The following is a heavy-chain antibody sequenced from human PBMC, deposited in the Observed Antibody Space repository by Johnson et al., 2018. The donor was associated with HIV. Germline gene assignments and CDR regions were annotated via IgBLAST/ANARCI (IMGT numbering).Heavy chain of an antibody. Sequence: VQLVESGGGVVQPGRSLRLSCAASGFSLGSFGMHWVRQAPGKGLEWVAVISYDGSTKYYADSVRGRFTISRDNSKNTLYLQMNSLRAEDTAVYYCARDPRSSSWYYYSNDAFDIWGQGTMVTVSS. CDR3: ARDPRSSSWYYYSNDAFDI. D-gene: IGHD6-13*01. J-gene: IGHJ3*02. CDR1: GFSLGSFG. CDR2: ISYDGSTK. V-gene: IGHV3-30*03.